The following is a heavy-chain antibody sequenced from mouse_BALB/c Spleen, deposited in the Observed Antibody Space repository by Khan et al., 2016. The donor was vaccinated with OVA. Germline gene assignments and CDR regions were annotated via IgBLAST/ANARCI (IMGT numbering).Heavy chain of an antibody. Sequence: EVQLQESGPGLVKPSQSLSLTCTVTGYSITSNYAWNWIRQFPGNKLEWMGYISYSDSSSYNPSLKSRISITRDTSQNQFFLQLNSVTTEDTPTYYCARGNYYGYYFDYWGQGTTLTVSS. CDR2: ISYSDSS. V-gene: IGHV3-2*02. CDR1: GYSITSNYA. CDR3: ARGNYYGYYFDY. J-gene: IGHJ2*01. D-gene: IGHD1-1*01.